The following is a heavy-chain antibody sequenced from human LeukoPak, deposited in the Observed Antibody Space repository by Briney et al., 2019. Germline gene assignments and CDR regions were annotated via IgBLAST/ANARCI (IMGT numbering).Heavy chain of an antibody. D-gene: IGHD6-13*01. CDR2: ISSRSSYI. CDR3: ARDLSSSWHTPTGY. CDR1: GFTFSSYS. Sequence: GGSLRLSCAASGFTFSSYSMNWVRQAPGKGLEWVSSISSRSSYIYYADSVKGRFTISRDNAKNSLYLQMNSLRAEDTAVYYCARDLSSSWHTPTGYWGQGTLVTVSS. J-gene: IGHJ4*02. V-gene: IGHV3-21*01.